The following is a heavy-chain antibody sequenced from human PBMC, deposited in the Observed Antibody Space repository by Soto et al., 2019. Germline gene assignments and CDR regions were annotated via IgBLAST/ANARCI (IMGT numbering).Heavy chain of an antibody. Sequence: SETLSLTCAVSGGSISTSSYYWGWIRQPPGKGLEWIGTIYYSGSTYYNPSLKSRITISVDTSKNQFSLRLSSVTATDTAVYYCARVSSPGHYNWLDPWGQGTLVTVSS. J-gene: IGHJ5*02. V-gene: IGHV4-39*01. CDR1: GGSISTSSYY. CDR3: ARVSSPGHYNWLDP. CDR2: IYYSGST. D-gene: IGHD6-13*01.